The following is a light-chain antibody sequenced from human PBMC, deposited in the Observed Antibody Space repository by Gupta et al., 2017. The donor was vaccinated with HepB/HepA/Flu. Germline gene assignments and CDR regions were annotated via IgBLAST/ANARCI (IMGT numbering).Light chain of an antibody. V-gene: IGKV2-28*01. CDR2: LGS. CDR1: ESLLHSNGYNF. Sequence: DIVMTQSPLSLPVTPGEPASISCRSSESLLHSNGYNFLDWYLQKPGQSPRLRIYLGSHRAAGVPDRFSGSGSGTNFTLRISRVEADGVGVYCFMQGLETPLFGGGTKLDI. CDR3: MQGLETPL. J-gene: IGKJ4*01.